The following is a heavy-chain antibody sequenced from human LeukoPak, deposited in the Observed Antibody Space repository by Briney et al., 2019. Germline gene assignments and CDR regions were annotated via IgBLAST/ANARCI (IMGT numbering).Heavy chain of an antibody. D-gene: IGHD1-7*01. J-gene: IGHJ4*02. CDR2: ISYDGSNK. V-gene: IGHV3-30*18. CDR3: AKGITGTLYY. CDR1: GFTVSEFW. Sequence: PGGSLRLSCAASGFTVSEFWMSWVRQAPGKGLEWVAVISYDGSNKYYADSVKGRFTISRDNSKNTLYLQMNSLRAEDTAVYYCAKGITGTLYYWGQGTLVTVSS.